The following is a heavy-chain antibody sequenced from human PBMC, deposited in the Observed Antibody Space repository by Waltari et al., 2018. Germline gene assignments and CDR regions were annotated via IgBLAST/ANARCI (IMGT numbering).Heavy chain of an antibody. CDR2: IYYSGST. J-gene: IGHJ4*02. D-gene: IGHD3-3*01. CDR1: GGSISSYY. CDR3: ARDRGEEWLSAYYFDY. Sequence: QVQLQESGPGLVKPSETLSLTCTVSGGSISSYYWSWIRQPPGKGLAWIGYIYYSGSTNYNPSRKSRVTISVDTSKNQFSLKLSSVTAADTAVYYCARDRGEEWLSAYYFDYWGQGTLVTVSS. V-gene: IGHV4-59*01.